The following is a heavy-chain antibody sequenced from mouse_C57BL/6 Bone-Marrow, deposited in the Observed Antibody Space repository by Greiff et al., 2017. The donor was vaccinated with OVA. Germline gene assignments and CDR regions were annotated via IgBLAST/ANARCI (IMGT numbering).Heavy chain of an antibody. J-gene: IGHJ4*01. CDR2: ISNGGGST. CDR3: ASNFITTVVAAVDY. V-gene: IGHV5-12*01. Sequence: DVMLVESGGGLVQPGGSLKLSCAASGFTFSDYYMYWVRQTPEKRLEWVAYISNGGGSTYYPDTVKGRFTISRDNAKNTLYLQMSRLKSEDTAMYYCASNFITTVVAAVDYWGQGTSVTVSS. CDR1: GFTFSDYY. D-gene: IGHD1-1*01.